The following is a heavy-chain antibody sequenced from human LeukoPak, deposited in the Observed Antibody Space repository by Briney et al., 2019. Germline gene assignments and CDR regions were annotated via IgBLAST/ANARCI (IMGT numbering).Heavy chain of an antibody. Sequence: PGGSLRLSCAASGFTFSGSAMHWVRQASGKGLEWVGRIRSKSNSYATAYAASVKGRFTISRDDSENTAYLQMNSLKTEDTAVYYCTRIAPYYDILTGYSSYYYYMDVWGKGTTVTVSS. CDR3: TRIAPYYDILTGYSSYYYYMDV. CDR2: IRSKSNSYAT. D-gene: IGHD3-9*01. CDR1: GFTFSGSA. J-gene: IGHJ6*03. V-gene: IGHV3-73*01.